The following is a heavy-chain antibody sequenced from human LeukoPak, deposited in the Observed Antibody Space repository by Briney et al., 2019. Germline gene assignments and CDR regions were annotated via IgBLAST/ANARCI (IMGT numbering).Heavy chain of an antibody. V-gene: IGHV1-3*03. CDR3: AREEGTVTTIFRLLLGY. J-gene: IGHJ4*02. CDR1: GYTFTSYG. CDR2: INAGNGNT. Sequence: GASVKVSCKASGYTFTSYGISWVRQAPGQGLEWMGWINAGNGNTKYSQEFQGRVTITRDTSASTAYMELSSLRSEDMAVYYCAREEGTVTTIFRLLLGYWGQGTLVTVSS. D-gene: IGHD4-17*01.